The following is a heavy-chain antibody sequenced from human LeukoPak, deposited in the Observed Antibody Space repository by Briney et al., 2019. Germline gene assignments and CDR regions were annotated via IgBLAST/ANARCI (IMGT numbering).Heavy chain of an antibody. CDR3: ARGAGSSSWDWTYYYYYGMDV. Sequence: ASVKVSCKASGYTFTSYDINWVRQATGQGLEWMGWMNPNSGNTGYAQKFQGRVTMTRNTSISTAYMELSSLRSEDTAVYYCARGAGSSSWDWTYYYYYGMDVWGQGTTVTVSS. J-gene: IGHJ6*02. CDR1: GYTFTSYD. CDR2: MNPNSGNT. D-gene: IGHD6-13*01. V-gene: IGHV1-8*01.